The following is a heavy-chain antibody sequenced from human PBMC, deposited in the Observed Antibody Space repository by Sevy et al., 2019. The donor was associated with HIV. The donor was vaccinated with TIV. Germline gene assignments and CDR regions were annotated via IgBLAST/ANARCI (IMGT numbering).Heavy chain of an antibody. CDR1: GFTFSDYY. D-gene: IGHD5-18*01. CDR3: ARDKGYSYGQDFDY. V-gene: IGHV3-11*01. J-gene: IGHJ4*02. Sequence: GGSRRLSCAASGFTFSDYYMSWIRQAPGKGLEWVSYISSSGSTIYYADSVKGRFTVSRDNAKNSLYLQMNSLRAEDTAVYYCARDKGYSYGQDFDYWGQGTLVTVSS. CDR2: ISSSGSTI.